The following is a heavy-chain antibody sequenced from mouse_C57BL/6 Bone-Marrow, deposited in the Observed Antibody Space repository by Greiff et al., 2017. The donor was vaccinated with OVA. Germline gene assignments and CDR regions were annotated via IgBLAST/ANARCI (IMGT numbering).Heavy chain of an antibody. CDR1: GYTFTSYW. J-gene: IGHJ1*03. CDR3: ARRRGYFDV. Sequence: QVQLQPGAELVKPGASVKMSCKASGYTFTSYWITWVMQRPGQGLVWIGDIYPGSGSTNYNEKFKSKATLTVDTSSSTAYMQLSSLTSEDSAVYYCARRRGYFDVWGTGTTVTVSS. V-gene: IGHV1-55*01. CDR2: IYPGSGST.